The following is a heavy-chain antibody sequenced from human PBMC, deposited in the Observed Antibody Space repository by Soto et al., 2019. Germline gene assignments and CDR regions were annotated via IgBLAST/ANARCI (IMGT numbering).Heavy chain of an antibody. V-gene: IGHV3-21*01. CDR2: ISSSSSYI. CDR3: ARDVAARPFDY. D-gene: IGHD6-6*01. J-gene: IGHJ4*02. Sequence: PGGSLRLSCAASGSTFSSYSMNWVRQAPGKGLEWVSSISSSSSYIYYADSVKGRFTISGDNAKNSLYLQMNSLRAEDTAVYYCARDVAARPFDYWGQGTLVTVSS. CDR1: GSTFSSYS.